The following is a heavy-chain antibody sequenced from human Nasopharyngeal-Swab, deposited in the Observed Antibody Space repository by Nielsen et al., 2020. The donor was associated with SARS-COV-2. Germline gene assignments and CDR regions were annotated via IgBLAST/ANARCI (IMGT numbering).Heavy chain of an antibody. Sequence: GESLKISCAASGFTFSNYNMNWARQAPGKGLEWVSSISSSTTYIYYADSVKGRFTISRDNAKNSLYLQMNSLRAEDTAVYYCARDGLDYDFWSAYFMDVWGQGTTVTVSS. D-gene: IGHD3-3*01. J-gene: IGHJ6*02. CDR2: ISSSTTYI. CDR3: ARDGLDYDFWSAYFMDV. V-gene: IGHV3-21*01. CDR1: GFTFSNYN.